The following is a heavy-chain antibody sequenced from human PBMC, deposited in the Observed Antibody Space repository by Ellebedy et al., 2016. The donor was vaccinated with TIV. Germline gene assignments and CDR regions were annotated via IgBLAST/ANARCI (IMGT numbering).Heavy chain of an antibody. D-gene: IGHD3-10*01. J-gene: IGHJ4*02. CDR2: LSSDGSNK. V-gene: IGHV3-30*03. CDR3: ARGCSSGSSDY. Sequence: GGSLRLXCVASGFTFRSPGIYWVRQAPGKGLEWVSVLSSDGSNKYYADSVKGRFTISRDNSKNTLYLQMNSLRTDDMDDYYCARGCSSGSSDYWGQGTLVTVSS. CDR1: GFTFRSPG.